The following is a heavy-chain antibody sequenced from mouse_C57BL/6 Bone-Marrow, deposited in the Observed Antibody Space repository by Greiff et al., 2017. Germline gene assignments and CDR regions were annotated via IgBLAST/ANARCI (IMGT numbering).Heavy chain of an antibody. CDR1: GFTFRDYY. V-gene: IGHV5-16*01. Sequence: VHLVESEGGLVQPGSSMKLSCTASGFTFRDYYMAWVRQVPEKGLEWVANINFDGSSTYYLDSLKSRFIIPRDHAKNVRYLQRSSLKSEDTATYYCARDRGQGLYAMDYWGQGTSVTVSS. CDR3: ARDRGQGLYAMDY. J-gene: IGHJ4*01. D-gene: IGHD3-1*01. CDR2: INFDGSST.